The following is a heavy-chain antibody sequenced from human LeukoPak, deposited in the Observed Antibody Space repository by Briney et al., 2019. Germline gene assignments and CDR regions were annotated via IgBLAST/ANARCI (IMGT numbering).Heavy chain of an antibody. J-gene: IGHJ6*03. Sequence: GGSLRLSCAASGFTFSSYWMSWVRQAPGKGLEWVANIKQDGSEKYYVDSVKGRLTISRDNAKNSLYLQMNSLRAEDTAVYYCARDGVDYGDYVDYYYYMDVWGKGTTVTVSS. V-gene: IGHV3-7*01. CDR1: GFTFSSYW. D-gene: IGHD4-17*01. CDR2: IKQDGSEK. CDR3: ARDGVDYGDYVDYYYYMDV.